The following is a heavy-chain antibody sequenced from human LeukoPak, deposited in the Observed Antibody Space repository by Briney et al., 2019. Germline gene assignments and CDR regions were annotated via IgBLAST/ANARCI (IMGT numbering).Heavy chain of an antibody. J-gene: IGHJ4*01. Sequence: SETLSLTCTVSGGSISDFYWSWIRQPPGKGLQWIGYINYSGNTNSHPSLKSRATISVDTSKNQFSLKLTSVTAADTAMYYCARGAALVTDKYFDYWGHGTLVTVSS. D-gene: IGHD5-18*01. CDR1: GGSISDFY. CDR2: INYSGNT. V-gene: IGHV4-59*08. CDR3: ARGAALVTDKYFDY.